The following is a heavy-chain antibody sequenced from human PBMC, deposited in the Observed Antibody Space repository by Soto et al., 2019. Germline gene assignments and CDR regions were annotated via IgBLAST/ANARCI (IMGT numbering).Heavy chain of an antibody. V-gene: IGHV4-30-2*01. CDR2: IYNRGDT. J-gene: IGHJ4*02. CDR1: GGSLSRGTDS. Sequence: PSETLSLTCTVSGGSLSRGTDSWSWIRQAPGKAPEWIGYIYNRGDTYFNPSLKSRVAISIDRSKNQFSLKLNSVTAADTAVYFCGRDYSHSVGRNFDYWGQGILVTVTS. CDR3: GRDYSHSVGRNFDY. D-gene: IGHD6-13*01.